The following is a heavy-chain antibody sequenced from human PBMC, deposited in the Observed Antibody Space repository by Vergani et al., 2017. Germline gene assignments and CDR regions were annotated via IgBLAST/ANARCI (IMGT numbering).Heavy chain of an antibody. CDR3: ARALLFVTSGFDP. D-gene: IGHD2-21*01. V-gene: IGHV4-61*02. CDR2: IYTSGST. J-gene: IGHJ5*02. Sequence: QVQLQESGPGLVKPSQTLSLTCTVSGGSISSGSYYWSWIRQPAGKGLEWIGRIYTSGSTNYNPSLKSRVTISVDTSKNQFSLKLSSVTAADTAVYYCARALLFVTSGFDPCGQGTLVTVSS. CDR1: GGSISSGSYY.